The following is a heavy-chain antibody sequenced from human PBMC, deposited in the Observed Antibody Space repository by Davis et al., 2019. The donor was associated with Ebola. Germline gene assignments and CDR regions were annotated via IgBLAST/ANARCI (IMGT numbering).Heavy chain of an antibody. J-gene: IGHJ4*02. D-gene: IGHD2-2*01. V-gene: IGHV3-74*01. CDR1: GFTFSNYW. CDR2: INGDGSQT. CDR3: AKDRSPDDCSTTSCPIYYFDY. Sequence: GESLKISCAASGFTFSNYWIQWVRQAPGKGPVWVSRINGDGSQTGYADSVKGRFTISRDNAENTVYLQMNSLRAEDTAIYYCAKDRSPDDCSTTSCPIYYFDYWGQGTLVTVSS.